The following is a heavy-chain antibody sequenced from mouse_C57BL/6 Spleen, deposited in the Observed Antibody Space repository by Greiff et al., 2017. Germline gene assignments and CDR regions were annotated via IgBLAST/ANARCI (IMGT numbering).Heavy chain of an antibody. J-gene: IGHJ3*01. CDR1: GYSITSGYY. Sequence: DVQLQESGPGLVKPSQSLSLTCSVTGYSITSGYYWNWIRQFPGNKLEWMGYISYDGSNNYNPSLKNRISITRDTSKNQFFLKLNSVTTEDTATYYCARPYSNYEGFAYWGQGTLVTVSA. V-gene: IGHV3-6*01. CDR3: ARPYSNYEGFAY. CDR2: ISYDGSN. D-gene: IGHD2-5*01.